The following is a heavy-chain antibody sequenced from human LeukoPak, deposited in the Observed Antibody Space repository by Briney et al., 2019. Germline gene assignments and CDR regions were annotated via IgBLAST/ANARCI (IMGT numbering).Heavy chain of an antibody. J-gene: IGHJ4*02. CDR2: ISSGSSTI. D-gene: IGHD6-13*01. CDR1: GFPFSSYS. V-gene: IGHV3-48*02. CDR3: ARVCIAAAGTGSLDY. Sequence: GGSLRLSCAASGFPFSSYSMNWVRQAPGKGLEWLSYISSGSSTIYYADSVKGRFTISRDNAKNSLYLQMNSLRDEDSAVYYCARVCIAAAGTGSLDYWGQGTLVTVSS.